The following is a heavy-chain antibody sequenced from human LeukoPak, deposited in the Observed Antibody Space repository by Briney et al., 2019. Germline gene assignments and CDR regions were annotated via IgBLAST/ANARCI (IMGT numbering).Heavy chain of an antibody. V-gene: IGHV4-59*01. D-gene: IGHD6-19*01. CDR3: ARESSGWYDY. CDR1: GGSISSYY. CDR2: IYYSGST. J-gene: IGHJ4*02. Sequence: PSETLSLTCTVSGGSISSYYWSGIRQPPGKGLEWIGYIYYSGSTNYNPSLKSRVTISVDTSKNQFSLKLSSVTAADTAVYYCARESSGWYDYWGQGTLVTVSS.